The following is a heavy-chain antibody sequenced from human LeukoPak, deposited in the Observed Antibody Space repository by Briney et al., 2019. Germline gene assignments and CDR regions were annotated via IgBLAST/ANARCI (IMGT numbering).Heavy chain of an antibody. J-gene: IGHJ3*02. V-gene: IGHV3-7*05. CDR3: ARDPSAFDI. CDR2: IKQDGSEK. CDR1: GFTFSDFW. Sequence: GGSLRLSCAASGFTFSDFWMSWVRQAPGKGREWVANIKQDGSEKYYVASVKGRCTISRDNAKNSLHLQMNSLRAEDTAVYYCARDPSAFDIWGQGTMVTVSS.